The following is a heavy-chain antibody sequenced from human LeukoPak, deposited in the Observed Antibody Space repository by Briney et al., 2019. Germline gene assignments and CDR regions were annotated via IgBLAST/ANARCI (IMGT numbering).Heavy chain of an antibody. CDR1: GFTFSSYG. Sequence: GRSLRLSCAASGFTFSSYGMHWVRQAPGKGLEWVAVIWYDGSNKYYADSVKGRFTISRDNSKNTLYLQMNSLRAEDTAVYYRARDAGRYFDWLGYWGQGTLVTVSS. CDR3: ARDAGRYFDWLGY. V-gene: IGHV3-33*01. D-gene: IGHD3-9*01. J-gene: IGHJ4*02. CDR2: IWYDGSNK.